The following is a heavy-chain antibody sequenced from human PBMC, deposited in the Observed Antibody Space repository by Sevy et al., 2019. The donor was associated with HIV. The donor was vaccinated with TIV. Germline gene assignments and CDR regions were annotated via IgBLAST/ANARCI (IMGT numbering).Heavy chain of an antibody. Sequence: GGSLRLSCAASGFPVSSNYMSWVRQAPGKGLEWVANIKEDGSVKYYVESVKGRFTISRDNAKNSVYLQMNSLRAEDAALYYWVRAIGAAGSYWGLGTLVTVSS. CDR2: IKEDGSVK. CDR1: GFPVSSNY. V-gene: IGHV3-7*01. D-gene: IGHD6-13*01. J-gene: IGHJ4*02. CDR3: VRAIGAAGSY.